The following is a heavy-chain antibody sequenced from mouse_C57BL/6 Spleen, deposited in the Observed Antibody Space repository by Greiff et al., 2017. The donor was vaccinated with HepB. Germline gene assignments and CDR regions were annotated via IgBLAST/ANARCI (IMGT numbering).Heavy chain of an antibody. CDR3: ARGGSDY. Sequence: VQLQQPGAELVMPGASVKLSCKASGYTFTSYWMHWVKQRPGQGLEWIGEIDPSDSYTNYNQKFKGKSTLTVDKSSSTAYMQLSSLTSEYSAVYYCARGGSDYWGQGTTLTVSS. CDR1: GYTFTSYW. V-gene: IGHV1-69*01. CDR2: IDPSDSYT. J-gene: IGHJ2*01.